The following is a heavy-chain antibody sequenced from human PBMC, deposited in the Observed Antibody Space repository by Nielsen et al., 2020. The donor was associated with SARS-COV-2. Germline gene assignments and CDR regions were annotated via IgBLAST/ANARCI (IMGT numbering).Heavy chain of an antibody. D-gene: IGHD5-24*01. V-gene: IGHV3-74*01. CDR1: GFSFSTYW. CDR3: ASRQDGYNYDTH. Sequence: GGSLRLSCAASGFSFSTYWMHWVRHAPGKGLVWVSRINQDGSTTNYGDSVQGRFTISRDNARNTLYLQLNGLRAEDTGVYYCASRQDGYNYDTHWGQGTRVTVSS. J-gene: IGHJ4*02. CDR2: INQDGSTT.